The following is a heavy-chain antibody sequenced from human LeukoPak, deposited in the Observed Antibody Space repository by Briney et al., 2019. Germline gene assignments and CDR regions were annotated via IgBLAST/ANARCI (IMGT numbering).Heavy chain of an antibody. CDR2: ISSNGGSI. CDR3: ARDGDILTGYPGALDY. Sequence: GGSLRLSCTASGFSFGDYAMSWFRQAPGKGLEYVSAISSNGGSIYYANSVKGRFTISRDNSKNTLYLQMGSLRAEDMAVYYCARDGDILTGYPGALDYWGQGTLVTVSS. D-gene: IGHD3-9*01. V-gene: IGHV3-64*01. CDR1: GFSFGDYA. J-gene: IGHJ4*02.